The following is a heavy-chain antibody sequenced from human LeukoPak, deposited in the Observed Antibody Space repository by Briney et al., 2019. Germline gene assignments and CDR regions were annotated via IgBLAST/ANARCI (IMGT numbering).Heavy chain of an antibody. CDR3: ARAIGRDAYCGGDCYFNWFDP. V-gene: IGHV1-18*01. CDR2: ISAYNGNT. J-gene: IGHJ5*02. D-gene: IGHD2-21*02. CDR1: GYTFTSYG. Sequence: ASVKVSCKASGYTFTSYGISWVRQAPGQGLEWMGWISAYNGNTNYAQKLQGRVTMTTDTSTSTAYMELRSLRSDDTAVYYCARAIGRDAYCGGDCYFNWFDPWDQGTLVTVSS.